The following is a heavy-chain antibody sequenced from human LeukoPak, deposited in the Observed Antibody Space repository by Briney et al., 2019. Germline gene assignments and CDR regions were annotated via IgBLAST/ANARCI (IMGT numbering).Heavy chain of an antibody. CDR2: ISAYNGNT. CDR3: ARVNGYSYGLNWYFDL. V-gene: IGHV1-18*04. CDR1: GYTFTSYG. J-gene: IGHJ2*01. D-gene: IGHD5-18*01. Sequence: ASVRVSCKASGYTFTSYGISWVRQAPGQGLEWMGWISAYNGNTNYAQKLQGRATMTTDTSTSTAYMELRSLRSDDTAVYYCARVNGYSYGLNWYFDLWGRGTLVTVSS.